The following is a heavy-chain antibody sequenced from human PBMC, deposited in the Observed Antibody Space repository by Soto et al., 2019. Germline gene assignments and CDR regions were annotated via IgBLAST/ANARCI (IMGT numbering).Heavy chain of an antibody. CDR1: GGTFSNYA. CDR3: ARVEAVASMYIYLGVDV. Sequence: QVQLVQSGAEVKKPGSSVKVSCKASGGTFSNYAISWVRQAPGQGLEWMGGIIRIFGTTYYGQKFQGRVTIIADESTTTDSLELSSLRSEDTAMYYCARVEAVASMYIYLGVDVWGQGAAFSVSS. J-gene: IGHJ6*02. CDR2: IIRIFGTT. V-gene: IGHV1-69*12. D-gene: IGHD6-19*01.